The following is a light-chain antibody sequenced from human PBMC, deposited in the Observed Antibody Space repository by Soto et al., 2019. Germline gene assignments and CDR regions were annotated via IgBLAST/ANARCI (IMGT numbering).Light chain of an antibody. Sequence: QSVLTQPAPVSGSPGQSIAISCTGTSSDVGSYNYVSWYQQHPGKAPKLMIYDVSNRPSGVSDRFSGSKSGNTASLTISGLQAEDEADYFCTSYTSDSTYVFGTGTKVTVL. CDR2: DVS. CDR1: SSDVGSYNY. CDR3: TSYTSDSTYV. V-gene: IGLV2-14*03. J-gene: IGLJ1*01.